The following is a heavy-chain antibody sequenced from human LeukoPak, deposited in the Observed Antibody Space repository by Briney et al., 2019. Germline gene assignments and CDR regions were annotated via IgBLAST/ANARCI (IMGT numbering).Heavy chain of an antibody. CDR1: GGSISNSNYY. D-gene: IGHD7-27*01. J-gene: IGHJ5*02. V-gene: IGHV4-39*01. CDR2: IYYSGST. Sequence: SETLPLTCTVSGGSISNSNYYWGWIRQPPGKGLEWIGNIYYSGSTYYNPPLKSRVTISVDTSKNQFSLKLSSVTAADTAVYYCASLLNGGVAHWFDPWGQGTLVTVSS. CDR3: ASLLNGGVAHWFDP.